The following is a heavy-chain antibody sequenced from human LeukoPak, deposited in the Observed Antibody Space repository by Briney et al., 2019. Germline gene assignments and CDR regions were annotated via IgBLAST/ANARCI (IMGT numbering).Heavy chain of an antibody. D-gene: IGHD6-19*01. CDR2: ISSSSTI. Sequence: GGSLRLSCAASGFTFSSYSMNWVRQAPGKGLEWVSYISSSSTIYYADSVKGRFTISGDNAKNSLYLQMNSLRAEDTAVYYCAKSSSWDRSPIAVAGDFDYWGQGTLVTVSS. J-gene: IGHJ4*02. CDR1: GFTFSSYS. V-gene: IGHV3-48*04. CDR3: AKSSSWDRSPIAVAGDFDY.